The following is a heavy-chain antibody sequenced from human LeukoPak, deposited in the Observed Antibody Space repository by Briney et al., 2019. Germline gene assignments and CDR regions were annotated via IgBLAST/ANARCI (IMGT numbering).Heavy chain of an antibody. V-gene: IGHV3-7*01. D-gene: IGHD5-12*01. CDR3: ARFRYIGSDLEVFDS. CDR1: GFTFNTYL. CDR2: INEDGGRK. Sequence: PGGSLRLSCAASGFTFNTYLFTWVRQAPGKGLEWVANINEDGGRKYSVDSVRGRFTISRDNARNSLYLQMNGLRAEDTALYYCARFRYIGSDLEVFDSWGQGTLDTVSS. J-gene: IGHJ4*02.